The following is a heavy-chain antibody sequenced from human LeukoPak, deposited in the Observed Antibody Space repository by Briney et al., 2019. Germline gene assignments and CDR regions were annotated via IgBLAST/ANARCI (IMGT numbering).Heavy chain of an antibody. CDR1: GGSFSGYY. Sequence: SETLSPTCAVYGGSFSGYYWSWIRQPPGKGPEWIGEINHSGSTNYNPSLKSRVTISVDTSKNQFSLKLSSVTAADTAVYYCAGREAYCGGDCYIDYWGQGTLVTVSS. J-gene: IGHJ4*02. D-gene: IGHD2-21*02. CDR3: AGREAYCGGDCYIDY. CDR2: INHSGST. V-gene: IGHV4-34*01.